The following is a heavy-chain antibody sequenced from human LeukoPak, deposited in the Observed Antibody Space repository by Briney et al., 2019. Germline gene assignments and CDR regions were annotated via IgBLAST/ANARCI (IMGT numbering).Heavy chain of an antibody. CDR3: AREDNSGWYRKAAFDY. CDR1: GYTFTGYY. Sequence: GASVKVSCKASGYTFTGYYMHWVRQTPGQGLEWVGWINPNGGGTNYAQKFQGRVTLTRDTSITTAYLEVTRLESDDTAIYFCAREDNSGWYRKAAFDYWGQGALATVTS. D-gene: IGHD6-19*01. J-gene: IGHJ4*02. V-gene: IGHV1-2*02. CDR2: INPNGGGT.